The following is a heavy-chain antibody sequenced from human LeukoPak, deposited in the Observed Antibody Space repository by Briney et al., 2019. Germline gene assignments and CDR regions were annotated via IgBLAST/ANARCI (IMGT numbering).Heavy chain of an antibody. D-gene: IGHD2-15*01. CDR1: GFTFRNYW. J-gene: IGHJ5*02. CDR2: INEDGSGK. V-gene: IGHV3-7*01. CDR3: AISAFGRHATPGDDP. Sequence: PGGSLRLSCAVSGFTFRNYWISLVRQAPGKGLECVGNINEDGSGKYYVDSVKGRFTMSRDNAKNSLYLHMNSLRGDDTAVYYCAISAFGRHATPGDDPWGQGILVTVS.